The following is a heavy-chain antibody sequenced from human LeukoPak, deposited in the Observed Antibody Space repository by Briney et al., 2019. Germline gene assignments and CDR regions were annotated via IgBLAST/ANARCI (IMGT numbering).Heavy chain of an antibody. D-gene: IGHD6-13*01. V-gene: IGHV3-74*01. J-gene: IGHJ4*02. CDR1: AVTFSSYW. Sequence: GGSLRLSCAASAVTFSSYWMHWVRQAPGKGLVWVSRINPDGSSTDYADSVKGRFTISRDNVKNTLYLQMNSLRAEDTAVYCCATPGIRDQYDFDSWGQGTLVTVSS. CDR2: INPDGSST. CDR3: ATPGIRDQYDFDS.